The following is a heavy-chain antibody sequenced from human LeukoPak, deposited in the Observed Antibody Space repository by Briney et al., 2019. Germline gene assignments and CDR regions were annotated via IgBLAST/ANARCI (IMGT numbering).Heavy chain of an antibody. D-gene: IGHD3-16*01. V-gene: IGHV1-69*05. CDR2: IIPIFGTA. CDR1: GGTFSSYA. J-gene: IGHJ4*02. CDR3: ARSITLYPPGY. Sequence: RASVKVSCKASGGTFSSYAISWVRQAPGQGLEWMGGIIPIFGTANYAQKFQGRVTMTRNTSISTAYMELSSLRSEDTAVYYCARSITLYPPGYWGQGTLVTVSS.